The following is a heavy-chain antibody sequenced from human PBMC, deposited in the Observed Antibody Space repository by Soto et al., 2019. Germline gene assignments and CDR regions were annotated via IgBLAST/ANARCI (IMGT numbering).Heavy chain of an antibody. J-gene: IGHJ5*02. CDR3: VRGGFLSHDHVIIAPATLGFDP. Sequence: GASVKVSCKASGYTFTTYDINWVRQAPGQGLEWMGWMNPNRTNTGYAEKFQGRVTMTRDTSISTAYMELSSLRYDDTAVYYCVRGGFLSHDHVIIAPATLGFDPWG. CDR2: MNPNRTNT. CDR1: GYTFTTYD. D-gene: IGHD2-2*01. V-gene: IGHV1-8*01.